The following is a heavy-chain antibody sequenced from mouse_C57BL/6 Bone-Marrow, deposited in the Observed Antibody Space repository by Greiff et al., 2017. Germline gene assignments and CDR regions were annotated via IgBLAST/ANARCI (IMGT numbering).Heavy chain of an antibody. D-gene: IGHD1-1*01. CDR2: ISDGGSYT. CDR3: ARLTVVAYYFDY. Sequence: EVKVVESGGGLVKPGGSLKLSCAASGFTFSSYAMSWVRQTPEKRLEWVATISDGGSYTYYPDNVKGRFTISRDNAKNNLYLQMSHLKSEDTAMYYCARLTVVAYYFDYWGQGTTLTVSS. V-gene: IGHV5-4*03. CDR1: GFTFSSYA. J-gene: IGHJ2*01.